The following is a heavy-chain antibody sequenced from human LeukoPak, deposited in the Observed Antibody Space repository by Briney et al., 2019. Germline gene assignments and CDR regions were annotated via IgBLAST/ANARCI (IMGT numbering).Heavy chain of an antibody. CDR1: GFTFSSYW. J-gene: IGHJ4*02. V-gene: IGHV3-23*01. CDR2: ISGTDSRT. Sequence: PGGSLRLSCAASGFTFSSYWMSWVRQAPGKGLEWVSSISGTDSRTHYADSVKGRFSISRDNSKNTLYLQVNSLRAEDTAVYYCAKGRRTPLVGTTTKSWIDYWGQGTLVTVSS. CDR3: AKGRRTPLVGTTTKSWIDY. D-gene: IGHD1-26*01.